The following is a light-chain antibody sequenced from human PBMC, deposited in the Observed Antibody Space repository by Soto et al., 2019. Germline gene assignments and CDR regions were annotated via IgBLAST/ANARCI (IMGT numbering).Light chain of an antibody. CDR2: DAS. CDR3: QQYSSSPLT. Sequence: EIVMTQSPATLSVSPGERATLSCRASQSVSSYLAWYQQKPGQAPRLLIYDASNRATGIPARFSGSGSGTDFTLTISSLEPEDFAVYYCQQYSSSPLTFGRGTKVDIK. J-gene: IGKJ4*01. CDR1: QSVSSY. V-gene: IGKV3-11*01.